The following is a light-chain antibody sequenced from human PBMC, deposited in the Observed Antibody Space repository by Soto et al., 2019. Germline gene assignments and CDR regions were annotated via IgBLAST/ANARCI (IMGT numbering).Light chain of an antibody. CDR3: QSYDATSYV. CDR2: KND. Sequence: NFILTQAHSVSESPGKTVTISCTRSSGNIASNFVQWYQQRPGSAPTILIFKNDQRPSGVPDRFSDSLDSSSNSASLIISGLNTEDEADYYCQSYDATSYVFGTGTKVTVL. J-gene: IGLJ1*01. CDR1: SGNIASNF. V-gene: IGLV6-57*03.